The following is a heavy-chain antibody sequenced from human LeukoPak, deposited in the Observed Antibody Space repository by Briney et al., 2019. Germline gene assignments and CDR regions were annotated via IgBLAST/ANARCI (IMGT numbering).Heavy chain of an antibody. CDR2: IGGSDGRT. CDR3: AKDSSSYDWGYMDV. Sequence: PGGSLRLSCAASGFPFSTYAMSWVRQAPGKGLEGVSLIGGSDGRTRYADSVKGRFTISRDNSKNTLYLEMNSLRAEDTAVYYCAKDSSSYDWGYMDVWGKGTTVTISS. CDR1: GFPFSTYA. V-gene: IGHV3-23*01. D-gene: IGHD3-22*01. J-gene: IGHJ6*03.